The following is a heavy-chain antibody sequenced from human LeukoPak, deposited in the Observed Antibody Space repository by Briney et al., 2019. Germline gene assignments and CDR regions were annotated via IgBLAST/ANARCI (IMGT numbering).Heavy chain of an antibody. CDR3: ARVRLSGDTAMARANDAFDI. V-gene: IGHV1-46*01. CDR1: GYTFTSYY. J-gene: IGHJ3*02. Sequence: ASVKVSCKASGYTFTSYYMHWVRQAPGQGLEWMGIINPSGGSTSYAQKFQGRVTMTRDTSTSTVYMELSSLRSEDTAVYYCARVRLSGDTAMARANDAFDIWGQGTMVTVSS. CDR2: INPSGGST. D-gene: IGHD5-18*01.